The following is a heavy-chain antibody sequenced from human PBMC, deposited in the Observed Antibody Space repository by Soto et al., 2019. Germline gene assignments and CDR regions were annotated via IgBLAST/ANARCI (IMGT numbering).Heavy chain of an antibody. CDR2: INLSGGST. J-gene: IGHJ4*02. CDR1: GYTFTSYY. Sequence: QVQLVLSVAEVKKPGASVKVSCKASGYTFTSYYMHGVRQAPRQGLEWMGIINLSGGSTSYAQKSECRVTISRDTSTRTVYMDLSTLRSEDTAVSYCARDRCSGMEVGYGSVDYGGQVTLVTVSS. V-gene: IGHV1-46*04. CDR3: ARDRCSGMEVGYGSVDY. D-gene: IGHD1-26*01.